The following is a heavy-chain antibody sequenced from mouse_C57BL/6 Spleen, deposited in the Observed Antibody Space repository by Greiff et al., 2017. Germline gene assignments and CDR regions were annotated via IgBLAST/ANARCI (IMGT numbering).Heavy chain of an antibody. V-gene: IGHV1-52*01. D-gene: IGHD2-4*01. Sequence: QVQLQQPGAELVRPGSSVKLSCKASGYTFTSYWMHWVKQRPIQGLDWIGNIDPSDSETHYNQKFKDKATLTVDKSSSTAYMQLSSLTSEDSAVYYCARSDYYDYDGGFAYWGQGTLVTVSA. CDR3: ARSDYYDYDGGFAY. CDR1: GYTFTSYW. CDR2: IDPSDSET. J-gene: IGHJ3*01.